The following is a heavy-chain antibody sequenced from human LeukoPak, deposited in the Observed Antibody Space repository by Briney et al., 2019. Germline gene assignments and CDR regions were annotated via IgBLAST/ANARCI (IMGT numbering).Heavy chain of an antibody. CDR1: GYSFISYG. D-gene: IGHD6-19*01. CDR2: ISTYNSYA. V-gene: IGHV1-18*01. Sequence: GASVKVSCKSSGYSFISYGISRVRQAPGQGLEGVGWISTYNSYANYAQKLQGRVNMTTETSTSTAYMELRSLRSDDTSVYYCARNSSDWYGYMDVWGKGTTVTVSS. J-gene: IGHJ6*04. CDR3: ARNSSDWYGYMDV.